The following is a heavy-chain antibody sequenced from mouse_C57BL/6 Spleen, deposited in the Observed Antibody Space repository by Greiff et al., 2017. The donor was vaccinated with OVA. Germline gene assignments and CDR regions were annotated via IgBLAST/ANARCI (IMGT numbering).Heavy chain of an antibody. V-gene: IGHV1-69*01. Sequence: QVQLQQSGAELVMPGASVKLSCKASGYTFTSYWMHWVKQRPGQGLEWIGEIDPSDSYTNYNQKFKGKSTLTVDKSSSTAYMQLSSLTSEDSAVYYCARSYGSSYATWFAYWGQGTLVTVSA. J-gene: IGHJ3*01. CDR3: ARSYGSSYATWFAY. D-gene: IGHD1-1*01. CDR2: IDPSDSYT. CDR1: GYTFTSYW.